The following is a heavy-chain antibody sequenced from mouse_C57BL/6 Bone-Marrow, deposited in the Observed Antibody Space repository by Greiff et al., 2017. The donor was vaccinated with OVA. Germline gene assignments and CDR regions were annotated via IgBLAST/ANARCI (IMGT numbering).Heavy chain of an antibody. CDR2: IYPRSGNT. Sequence: VQLVESGAELARPGASVKLSCKASGYTFTSYGISWVKQRTGQGLEWIGEIYPRSGNTYYNEKFKGKATLTADKSSSTAYMELRSLTSEDSAVYFCARLYDYDGPYYFDYWGQGTTLTVSS. D-gene: IGHD2-4*01. CDR1: GYTFTSYG. V-gene: IGHV1-81*01. J-gene: IGHJ2*01. CDR3: ARLYDYDGPYYFDY.